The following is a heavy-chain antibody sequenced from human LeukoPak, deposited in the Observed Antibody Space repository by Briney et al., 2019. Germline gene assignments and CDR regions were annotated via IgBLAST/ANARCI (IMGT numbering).Heavy chain of an antibody. CDR1: GYTFTGYY. V-gene: IGHV1-2*02. D-gene: IGHD3-22*01. J-gene: IGHJ4*02. CDR2: INPNSGGT. CDR3: ARGGTAGYYYDSSAYN. Sequence: ASVKVSCKASGYTFTGYYMHWVRQAPRQGLEWVGWINPNSGGTNYAQKFQGRVTMTRDTSISTAHMELSRLRSDDTAVYYCARGGTAGYYYDSSAYNWGQGTLVTVSS.